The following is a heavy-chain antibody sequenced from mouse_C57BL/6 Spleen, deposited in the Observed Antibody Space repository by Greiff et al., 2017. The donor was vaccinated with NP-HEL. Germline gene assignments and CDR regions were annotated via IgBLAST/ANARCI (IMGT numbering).Heavy chain of an antibody. CDR3: TRDLINSVVAGPY. Sequence: EVKLQESGEGLVKPGGSLKLSCAASGFTFSSYAMSWVRQTPEKRLEWVAYISSGGDYIYYADTVKGRFTISRDNARNTLYLKMSSLKSENTDMYYCTRDLINSVVAGPYWGKGTLVTVSA. D-gene: IGHD1-1*01. CDR1: GFTFSSYA. J-gene: IGHJ3*01. CDR2: ISSGGDYI. V-gene: IGHV5-9-1*02.